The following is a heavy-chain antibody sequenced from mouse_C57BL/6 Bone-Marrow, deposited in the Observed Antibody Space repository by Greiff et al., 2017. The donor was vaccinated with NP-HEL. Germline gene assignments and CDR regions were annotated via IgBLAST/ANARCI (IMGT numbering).Heavy chain of an antibody. D-gene: IGHD2-1*01. CDR3: VRGKTDY. Sequence: EVKLLESGGGLVQPKGSLKLSCAASGFSFNTYAMNWVRQAPGKGLEWVARIRSKSNNYATYYADSVKDRFTISRDDSESMLYLQMNNLKTEDTAMYYCVRGKTDYWGQGTSVTVSS. J-gene: IGHJ4*01. CDR1: GFSFNTYA. CDR2: IRSKSNNYAT. V-gene: IGHV10-1*01.